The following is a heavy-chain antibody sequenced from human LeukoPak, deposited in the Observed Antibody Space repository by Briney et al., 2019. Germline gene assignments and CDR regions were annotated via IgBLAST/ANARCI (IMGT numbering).Heavy chain of an antibody. CDR2: IYTSGST. Sequence: SQTLSLTCTVSGGSISSGSYYWSWIRQPAGKGLEWIGRIYTSGSTNYNPALKSRVTISVDTSKNQFSLKLSSVTAADTAVYYCARGSGSYSRSWGQGTLVTVSS. CDR1: GGSISSGSYY. CDR3: ARGSGSYSRS. J-gene: IGHJ5*02. V-gene: IGHV4-61*02. D-gene: IGHD1-26*01.